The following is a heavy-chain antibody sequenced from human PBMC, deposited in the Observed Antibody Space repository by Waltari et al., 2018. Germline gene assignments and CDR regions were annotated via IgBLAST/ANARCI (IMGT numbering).Heavy chain of an antibody. J-gene: IGHJ4*02. V-gene: IGHV3-23*01. CDR2: ISGRGANT. D-gene: IGHD6-13*01. CDR1: GFTFSSYA. CDR3: ARFPYSSSSWGPFFDY. Sequence: EVQLLESGGGLVQPGGSLRLSCAASGFTFSSYAMSWVRQAPGKGLEWVSSISGRGANTYYADPVKGRFTISRDNSKNTLCLQMNSLRAEDTAVYYCARFPYSSSSWGPFFDYWGQGTLVTVSS.